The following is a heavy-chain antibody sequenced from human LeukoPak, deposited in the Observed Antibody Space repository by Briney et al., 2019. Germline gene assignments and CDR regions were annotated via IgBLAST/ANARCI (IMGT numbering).Heavy chain of an antibody. CDR1: GFTFSSYA. Sequence: GGSLRLSCAASGFTFSSYAMSWVRQAPGKGLEWVSGISWNSGTIDYADSVRGRFTISRDNAKNSLYLQMDSLRVEDTAFYYCAKDNRRHYTSGPNPDSLHWGQGALVTVSS. CDR3: AKDNRRHYTSGPNPDSLH. V-gene: IGHV3-9*01. CDR2: ISWNSGTI. D-gene: IGHD6-19*01. J-gene: IGHJ4*02.